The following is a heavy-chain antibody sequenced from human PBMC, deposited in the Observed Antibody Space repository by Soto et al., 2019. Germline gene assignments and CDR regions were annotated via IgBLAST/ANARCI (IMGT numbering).Heavy chain of an antibody. V-gene: IGHV1-46*01. D-gene: IGHD3-10*01. CDR1: GHSFTRPSDY. CDR3: MRDRAGATADS. J-gene: IGHJ5*01. CDR2: INLSDGST. Sequence: QVQLVQSGAEVKMPGASVKVTCKASGHSFTRPSDYMHWVRQAPGQGLEWVGIINLSDGSTSYAQTSQGRVTLTSAPSTSTVYMELSSLRSDDTAIYSCMRDRAGATADSWGQGTLVTVSS.